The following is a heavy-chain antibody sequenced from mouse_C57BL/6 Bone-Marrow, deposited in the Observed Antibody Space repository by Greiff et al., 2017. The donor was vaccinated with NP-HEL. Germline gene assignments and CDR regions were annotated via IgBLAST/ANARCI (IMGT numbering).Heavy chain of an antibody. CDR3: ARRYRGLYYYAMDY. CDR1: GFTFSDYG. J-gene: IGHJ4*01. Sequence: EVKVVESGGGLVKPGGSLKLSCAASGFTFSDYGMHWVRQAPEKGLEWVAYLSSGSSTIYYADPVKGRFTLSRDNAKNTLCLQMTSLRSEDTAMYYCARRYRGLYYYAMDYWGQGTSVTVSS. D-gene: IGHD2-12*01. V-gene: IGHV5-17*01. CDR2: LSSGSSTI.